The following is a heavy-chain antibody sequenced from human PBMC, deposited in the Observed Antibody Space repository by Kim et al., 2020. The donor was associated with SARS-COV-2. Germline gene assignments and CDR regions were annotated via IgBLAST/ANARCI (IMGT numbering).Heavy chain of an antibody. D-gene: IGHD4-17*01. CDR1: GFTFSSYG. V-gene: IGHV3-33*01. Sequence: GGSLRLSCAASGFTFSSYGMHWVRQAPGKGLEWVAVIWYDGSNKYYADSVKGRFTISRDNSKNTLYLQMNSLRAEDTAVYYCARAGTVTYHYYYYGMDAWGQGTTVTVSS. CDR2: IWYDGSNK. CDR3: ARAGTVTYHYYYYGMDA. J-gene: IGHJ6*02.